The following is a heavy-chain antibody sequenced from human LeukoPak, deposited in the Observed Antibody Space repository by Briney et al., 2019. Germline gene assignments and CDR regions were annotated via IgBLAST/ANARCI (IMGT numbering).Heavy chain of an antibody. D-gene: IGHD3-16*01. Sequence: PETLSLTCTVSGGSISSYYWSWIRQPPGKGLEWIGYIYTSGSTNYNPSLKSRVTISVDTSKNQFSLKLSSVTAADTAVYYCVGGVTSHYYYYYYMDVWGKGTTVTVSS. J-gene: IGHJ6*03. CDR1: GGSISSYY. CDR2: IYTSGST. CDR3: VGGVTSHYYYYYYMDV. V-gene: IGHV4-4*09.